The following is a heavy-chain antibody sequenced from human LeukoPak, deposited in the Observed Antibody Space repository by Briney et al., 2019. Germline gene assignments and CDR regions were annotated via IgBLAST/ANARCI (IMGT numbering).Heavy chain of an antibody. J-gene: IGHJ4*02. Sequence: GGSLRLSCAASGFSFSTYSMIWVRQAPGKGLEWVSSVSGTSEYIYYADSVRGRFTISRDNAKNTVYLQMNSLRAEDTAVYYCARWYSSGWYSDYWGQGTLVTASS. V-gene: IGHV3-21*06. D-gene: IGHD6-19*01. CDR1: GFSFSTYS. CDR2: VSGTSEYI. CDR3: ARWYSSGWYSDY.